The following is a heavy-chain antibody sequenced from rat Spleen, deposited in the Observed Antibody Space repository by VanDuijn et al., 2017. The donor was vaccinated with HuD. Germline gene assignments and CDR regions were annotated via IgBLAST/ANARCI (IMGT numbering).Heavy chain of an antibody. CDR2: ISYGDSSGHSST. Sequence: EVQLVESDGGLVQPGRSLKLSCAASGFTFTDFFMAWVRQAPTMGLEWVATISYGDSSGHSSTYYRDSVKGRFTISRDNVKSTLSLQMDSLRSDDTATYYCARRHYGYTDYFDYWGQGVMVTVSS. J-gene: IGHJ2*01. CDR3: ARRHYGYTDYFDY. D-gene: IGHD1-9*01. CDR1: GFTFTDFF. V-gene: IGHV5-29*01.